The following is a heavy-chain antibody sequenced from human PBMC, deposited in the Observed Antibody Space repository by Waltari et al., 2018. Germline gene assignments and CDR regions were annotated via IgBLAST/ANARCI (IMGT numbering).Heavy chain of an antibody. CDR1: GGSFSGYY. J-gene: IGHJ4*02. Sequence: QVQLQQWGAGLLKPSETLSLTCAVYGGSFSGYYWSWIRQPPGKGLEWIGEINHSGSTNYNPSLKGRVTISVDTSKNQFSLKLSSVTAADTAVYYCANLYYYDSSGYYYKDYWGQGTLVTVST. V-gene: IGHV4-34*01. D-gene: IGHD3-22*01. CDR2: INHSGST. CDR3: ANLYYYDSSGYYYKDY.